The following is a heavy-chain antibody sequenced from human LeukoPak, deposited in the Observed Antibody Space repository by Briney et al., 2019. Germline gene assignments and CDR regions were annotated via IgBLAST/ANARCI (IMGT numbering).Heavy chain of an antibody. J-gene: IGHJ4*02. CDR2: ISGSGGST. CDR3: AKPYSGYENFDY. Sequence: PGGSLRLSCAASGFTFSSYAMSWVRQAPGKGLDWVSAISGSGGSTYYADSVKGRFTISRDNSKNTLYLQMNSLRAEDTAVYYCAKPYSGYENFDYWGQGTLVTVSS. D-gene: IGHD5-12*01. CDR1: GFTFSSYA. V-gene: IGHV3-23*01.